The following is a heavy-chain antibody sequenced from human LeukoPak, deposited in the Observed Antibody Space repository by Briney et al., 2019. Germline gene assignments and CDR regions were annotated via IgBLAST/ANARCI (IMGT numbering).Heavy chain of an antibody. CDR3: ARVAVAGRPVDY. Sequence: PGGSLRLSCAASGFTFSSYWMSWVRQPPGKGLEWIGEINHSGSTNYNPALKSRVTISVDTSKNQFPLKLSSVTAADTAVYYCARVAVAGRPVDYWGQGTLVTVSS. CDR2: INHSGST. CDR1: GFTFSSYW. D-gene: IGHD6-19*01. V-gene: IGHV4-34*01. J-gene: IGHJ4*02.